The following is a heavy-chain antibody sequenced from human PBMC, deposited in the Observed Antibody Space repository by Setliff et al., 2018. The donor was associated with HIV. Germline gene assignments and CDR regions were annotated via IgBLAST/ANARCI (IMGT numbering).Heavy chain of an antibody. V-gene: IGHV4-59*01. Sequence: SETLSLTCSFSGGSTTSYYWSWIRQPPGKGLEWIGYIYYGGSTNYNPTLNSRGTISVDTSKNQFSLKLTSVTAADTAVYYCAREIYGGNSRPFDYWGQGTLVTAPQ. CDR3: AREIYGGNSRPFDY. D-gene: IGHD4-17*01. J-gene: IGHJ4*02. CDR2: IYYGGST. CDR1: GGSTTSYY.